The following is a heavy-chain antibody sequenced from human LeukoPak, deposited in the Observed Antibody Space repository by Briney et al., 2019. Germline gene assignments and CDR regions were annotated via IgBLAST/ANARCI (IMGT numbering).Heavy chain of an antibody. Sequence: GGSLRLSCAASGFTFSSYSMNWVRQAPGKGLEWVSSISSSSSYIYYADSVKGRFTISRDNAKNSLYLQMNSLRAEDTAVYYCAKGLVGATHYDAFDIWGQGTMVTVSS. V-gene: IGHV3-21*01. D-gene: IGHD1-26*01. CDR1: GFTFSSYS. CDR2: ISSSSSYI. J-gene: IGHJ3*02. CDR3: AKGLVGATHYDAFDI.